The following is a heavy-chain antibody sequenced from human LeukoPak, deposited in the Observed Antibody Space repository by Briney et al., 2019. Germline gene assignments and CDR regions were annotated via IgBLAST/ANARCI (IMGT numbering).Heavy chain of an antibody. CDR2: ITSSSSTI. D-gene: IGHD1-26*01. CDR1: GFTFSDYY. CDR3: GRRGSYFEFDY. J-gene: IGHJ4*02. V-gene: IGHV3-11*01. Sequence: QPGGSLRLSCAASGFTFSDYYMTWIRQAPGKGLEWVSYITSSSSTIYYADSVKGRFTISRDNAKNSLYLQMNSLRAEDTAVYYCGRRGSYFEFDYWGQGTLVTVSS.